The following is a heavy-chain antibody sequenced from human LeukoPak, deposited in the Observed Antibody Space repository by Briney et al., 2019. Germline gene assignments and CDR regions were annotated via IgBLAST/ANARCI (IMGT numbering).Heavy chain of an antibody. CDR1: GFTFDDYA. D-gene: IGHD4-17*01. Sequence: GGSLRLSCAASGFTFDDYAMHWVRQAPGKGLEWVSGISWNSGSIGYADSVKGRFTISRDNAKNSLYLQMSSLRAEDTALYYCAKDSYGDYNEVGYLDYWGQGTLVTVSS. CDR2: ISWNSGSI. CDR3: AKDSYGDYNEVGYLDY. J-gene: IGHJ4*02. V-gene: IGHV3-9*01.